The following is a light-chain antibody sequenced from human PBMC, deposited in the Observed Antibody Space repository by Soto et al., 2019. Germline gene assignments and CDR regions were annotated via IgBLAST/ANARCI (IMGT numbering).Light chain of an antibody. J-gene: IGLJ1*01. Sequence: QAVLTQPPSASGSPGQSVTISCTGTKNDIGVYDFVSWYQHHPGKAPRLIIYEVVQRPSGVPDRFSGSKSGNTAPLTVSRLQAADEADYFCTSYAGSNTYVFGSGTKVTVL. CDR2: EVV. V-gene: IGLV2-8*01. CDR1: KNDIGVYDF. CDR3: TSYAGSNTYV.